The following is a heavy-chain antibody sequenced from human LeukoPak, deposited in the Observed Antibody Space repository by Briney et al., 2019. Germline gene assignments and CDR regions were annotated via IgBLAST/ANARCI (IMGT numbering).Heavy chain of an antibody. Sequence: GGSLRLSCAASGFTFSSYSMYWVRQAPGKGLEWVSSISSSSSYIYYADSVKGRFTISRDNAKNSLYLQMNSLRAEDTAVYYCARDFGTYYDFWSGYYEFSGFDPWGQGTLVTVSS. D-gene: IGHD3-3*01. J-gene: IGHJ5*02. CDR2: ISSSSSYI. V-gene: IGHV3-21*01. CDR3: ARDFGTYYDFWSGYYEFSGFDP. CDR1: GFTFSSYS.